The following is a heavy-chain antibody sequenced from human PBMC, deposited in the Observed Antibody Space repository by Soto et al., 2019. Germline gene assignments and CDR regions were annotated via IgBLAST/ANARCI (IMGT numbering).Heavy chain of an antibody. CDR1: GFSFRNYG. V-gene: IGHV3-33*01. J-gene: IGHJ6*02. D-gene: IGHD2-8*01. CDR3: ARDLYGRHYGIDV. CDR2: ISYDGRNE. Sequence: QVQLVESGGGVVQPGRSLRLSCAVYGFSFRNYGMHWVRQAPGRGLEWVAVISYDGRNEYFGDSVKGRFTISRDNYTNTLYLEMNSLRAEDTAVYYCARDLYGRHYGIDVWGQGTTVTVAS.